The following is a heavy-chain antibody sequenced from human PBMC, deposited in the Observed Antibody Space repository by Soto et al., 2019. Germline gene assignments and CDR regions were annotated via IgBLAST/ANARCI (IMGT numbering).Heavy chain of an antibody. V-gene: IGHV1-2*02. CDR2: INPNTGGT. CDR3: SVDFDDLQEASF. Sequence: QVQLVQSGAEVKKPGASVKVSCRASGYTFTRYSVHWVRQAPGQGLEWMGWINPNTGGTRFAPKFEGRVTLTTDPSVRTVYMEVRSLRSDDTAVFYCSVDFDDLQEASFWGQGTLVNVTS. CDR1: GYTFTRYS. D-gene: IGHD1-1*01. J-gene: IGHJ1*01.